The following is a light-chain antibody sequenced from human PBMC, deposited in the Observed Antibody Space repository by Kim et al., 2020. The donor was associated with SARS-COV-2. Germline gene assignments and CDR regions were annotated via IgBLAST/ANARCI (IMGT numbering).Light chain of an antibody. CDR3: QSYDSSLSGSV. CDR2: SNI. V-gene: IGLV1-40*01. Sequence: QLVLTQPPSVSGAPGQRVTISCTGSSSNIGAGYDVHWYQQLPGTAPKLLIYSNINRPSGVPDRFSGSKSGTSASLAITGLQAEDEADYYCQSYDSSLSGSVFGGGTQLTVL. CDR1: SSNIGAGYD. J-gene: IGLJ2*01.